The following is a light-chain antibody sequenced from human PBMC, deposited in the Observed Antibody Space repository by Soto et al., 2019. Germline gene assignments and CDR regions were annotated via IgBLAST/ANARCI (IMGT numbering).Light chain of an antibody. CDR3: AAWDDSLNAAV. J-gene: IGLJ7*01. CDR1: TSNVGNNA. CDR2: YDD. Sequence: QSVLTQPPSVSEAPRQSVTISCFGSTSNVGNNAVSWYQQVPGKAPRLLIYYDDLLPSGVSDRFSGSKSGTSASLAISGLQSEDEADYYCAAWDDSLNAAVFGGGTQLTVL. V-gene: IGLV1-36*01.